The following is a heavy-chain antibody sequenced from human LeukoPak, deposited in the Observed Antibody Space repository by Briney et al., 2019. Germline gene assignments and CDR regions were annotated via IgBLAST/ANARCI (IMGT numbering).Heavy chain of an antibody. CDR3: AKDRVATERYYMDV. CDR1: GFTFSSYG. D-gene: IGHD6-13*01. V-gene: IGHV3-23*01. J-gene: IGHJ6*03. CDR2: ISDSGAGT. Sequence: GGSLRLSCAASGFTFSSYGMSWVRQAPGKGLEYVSAISDSGAGTYYADSAKGRFTISRDNSKNTLYLQMNSLRAEDTAVYYCAKDRVATERYYMDVWGKGTTVTISS.